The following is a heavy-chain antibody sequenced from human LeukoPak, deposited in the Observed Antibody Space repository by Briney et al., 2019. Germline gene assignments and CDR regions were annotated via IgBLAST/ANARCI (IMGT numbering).Heavy chain of an antibody. Sequence: SETLSLTCTVSGYSISSGYYWGWIRQPPGKGLEWIGSIYHSGSTYYNPSLKSRVTISVDTSKNQFSLKLSSVTAADTAAYYCARTWGGAFDIWGQGTMVTVSS. D-gene: IGHD3-10*01. V-gene: IGHV4-38-2*02. CDR2: IYHSGST. J-gene: IGHJ3*02. CDR1: GYSISSGYY. CDR3: ARTWGGAFDI.